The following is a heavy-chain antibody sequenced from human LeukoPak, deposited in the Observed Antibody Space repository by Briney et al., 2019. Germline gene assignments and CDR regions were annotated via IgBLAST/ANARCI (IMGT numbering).Heavy chain of an antibody. V-gene: IGHV4-34*01. D-gene: IGHD6-13*01. CDR3: ARGSSSRRFDL. J-gene: IGHJ2*01. Sequence: SETLSLTCAVYGGSFSGYYWSWIRQPPGKGLEWIGEINHSGSTNYNPSLKSRVTISVDTSKNQFSLKLSSVTAADTAVYYCARGSSSRRFDLWGRGTLVTVSS. CDR2: INHSGST. CDR1: GGSFSGYY.